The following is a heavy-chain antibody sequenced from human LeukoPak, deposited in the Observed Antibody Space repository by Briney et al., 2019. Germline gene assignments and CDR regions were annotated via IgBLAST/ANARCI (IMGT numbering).Heavy chain of an antibody. J-gene: IGHJ4*01. CDR2: IYTSGIT. Sequence: SETLSLTCTVSGASISRYHWSWVRQAAGEGLEWIWRIYTSGITNYNPSLNSRVTISVDKPKNLFSLRLSSMTAADTAVYYCARDRQGDYYGAGAYSYYFDYWGHGTLVTVSS. CDR1: GASISRYH. V-gene: IGHV4-4*07. D-gene: IGHD3-10*01. CDR3: ARDRQGDYYGAGAYSYYFDY.